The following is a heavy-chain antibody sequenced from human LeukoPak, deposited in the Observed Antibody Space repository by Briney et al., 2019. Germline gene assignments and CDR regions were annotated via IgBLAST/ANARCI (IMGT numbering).Heavy chain of an antibody. Sequence: SETLSLTCTVSGGSISSSSHYWGWIRQPPGKGLEWIGSIYYSGSTYYNPSLKSRVTISADTSKNQFSLKLSSVTAADTAVHYCARLYGSGSLRDYYYYMDVWGKGTTVTVSS. D-gene: IGHD3-10*01. CDR3: ARLYGSGSLRDYYYYMDV. V-gene: IGHV4-39*01. CDR1: GGSISSSSHY. J-gene: IGHJ6*03. CDR2: IYYSGST.